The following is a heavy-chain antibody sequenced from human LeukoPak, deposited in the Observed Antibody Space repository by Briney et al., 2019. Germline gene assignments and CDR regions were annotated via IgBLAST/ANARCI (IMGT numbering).Heavy chain of an antibody. CDR2: MSPGSGYT. J-gene: IGHJ4*02. Sequence: ASVKVSCKTSGYTITNYDINWVRQATGQGLEWLGWMSPGSGYTGYAQKFQGRVTMTRDISITTAYVELSSLRSEDTAVYYCARGIEAGVDYWGQGTLVTVPS. D-gene: IGHD6-25*01. CDR3: ARGIEAGVDY. V-gene: IGHV1-8*02. CDR1: GYTITNYD.